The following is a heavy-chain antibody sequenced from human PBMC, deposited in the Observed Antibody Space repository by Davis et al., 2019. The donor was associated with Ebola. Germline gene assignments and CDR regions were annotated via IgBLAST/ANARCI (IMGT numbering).Heavy chain of an antibody. J-gene: IGHJ4*02. Sequence: PGGSLRLSCEASGFTLSSHYMTWVRQAPGKGLEWVSVIHTGGSTYYADSVKGRFTISRDNAKNSLYLQMNSLRAEDTAVYYCARDSGDYEDYWGQGTLVTVSS. D-gene: IGHD4-17*01. CDR2: IHTGGST. V-gene: IGHV3-66*01. CDR1: GFTLSSHY. CDR3: ARDSGDYEDY.